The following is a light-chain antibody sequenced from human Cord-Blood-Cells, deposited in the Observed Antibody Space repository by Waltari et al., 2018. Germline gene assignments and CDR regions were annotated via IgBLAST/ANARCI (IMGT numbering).Light chain of an antibody. J-gene: IGKJ5*01. CDR2: DAS. CDR1: QSVSSY. CDR3: QQRSNWPIT. V-gene: IGKV3-11*01. Sequence: EIVLTQSPATLSLSPGERATLSCRASQSVSSYLAWYQQKPGQAPRLLIYDASNRATCIPARFSGSGSGTDFTLTISSLEPEDFAVYYCQQRSNWPITFGQGTRLGIK.